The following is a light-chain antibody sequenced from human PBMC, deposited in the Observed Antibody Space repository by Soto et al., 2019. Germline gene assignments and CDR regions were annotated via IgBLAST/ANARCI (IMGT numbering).Light chain of an antibody. J-gene: IGKJ2*01. V-gene: IGKV2-28*01. CDR2: LVS. CDR3: LQALQTPYT. CDR1: QSLLDSSGYNY. Sequence: DVVMTQSPLSLPVTPGEPASISCGSSQSLLDSSGYNYLDWYLQKPGQSQQLLIYLVSNRASGVPDRFSGSGSGTDFTLKISIVEAEDVGVYYCLQALQTPYTFGQGTKLEIK.